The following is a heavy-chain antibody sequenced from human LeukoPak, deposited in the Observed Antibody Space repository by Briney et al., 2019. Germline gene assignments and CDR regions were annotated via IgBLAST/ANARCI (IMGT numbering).Heavy chain of an antibody. J-gene: IGHJ2*01. CDR1: GGSISSGGYS. Sequence: PSQTLSLTCAVSGGSISSGGYSWSWIRQPPGKGLEWIGYIYHSGSTYYNPSLKSRVTISVDRSKNQFSLKLSSVTAADTAVYYCAREGSEICGGDCYSQYFDLWGRGTLVTVSS. D-gene: IGHD2-21*02. CDR3: AREGSEICGGDCYSQYFDL. V-gene: IGHV4-30-2*01. CDR2: IYHSGST.